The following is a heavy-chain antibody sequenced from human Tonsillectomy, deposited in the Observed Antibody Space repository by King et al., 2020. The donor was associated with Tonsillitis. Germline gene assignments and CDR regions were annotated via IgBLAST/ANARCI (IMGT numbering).Heavy chain of an antibody. J-gene: IGHJ4*02. CDR2: FSSSGGTT. D-gene: IGHD3-22*01. CDR1: GFTFSIYA. V-gene: IGHV3-23*04. Sequence: QLVQSGGGLVQPGGSLRLSCAASGFTFSIYAMSWVRQAPGKGLEWVSGFSSSGGTTYYADSVKGRFTISRDNSKNTLYLQMHSLRAEDTAVYYCAKFEGYYDSSGYYSPFYFDYWGQGTLVTVSS. CDR3: AKFEGYYDSSGYYSPFYFDY.